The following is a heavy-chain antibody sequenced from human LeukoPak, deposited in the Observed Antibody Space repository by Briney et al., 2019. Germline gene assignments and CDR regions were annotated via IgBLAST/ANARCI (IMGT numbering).Heavy chain of an antibody. V-gene: IGHV3-21*01. Sequence: GGSLRLSCAASGFTFSSYAMSWVRQAPGKGLDWVSSISFGSSYIYYAELVKGRFTISRDNAKNSLFLRMNSLRAEDTAVYYCARGPPRIAVASNWFDPWGQGTLVTVSS. CDR3: ARGPPRIAVASNWFDP. J-gene: IGHJ5*02. CDR1: GFTFSSYA. CDR2: ISFGSSYI. D-gene: IGHD6-13*01.